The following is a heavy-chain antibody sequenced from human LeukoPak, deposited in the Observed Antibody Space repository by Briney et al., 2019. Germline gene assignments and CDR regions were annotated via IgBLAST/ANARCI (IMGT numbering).Heavy chain of an antibody. CDR1: GGTFSSYA. Sequence: ASVKVSCKTSGGTFSSYAISWVRQAPGQGLEWMGRIIPILGMANYAQKFQGRVTITADKSTSTAYMVLSSLRSEDTAVYYCARTRTGDLDYWGQGTLVTVSS. V-gene: IGHV1-69*04. D-gene: IGHD7-27*01. J-gene: IGHJ4*02. CDR2: IIPILGMA. CDR3: ARTRTGDLDY.